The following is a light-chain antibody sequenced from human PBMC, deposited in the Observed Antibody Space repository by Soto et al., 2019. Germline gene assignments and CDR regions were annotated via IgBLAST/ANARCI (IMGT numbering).Light chain of an antibody. CDR3: HQSYITPPA. CDR1: QNIDIY. Sequence: DVQMTQSPSSLSASVGDRVTITCRASQNIDIYLNWYQQKPGRPPTLLIYTTSRRQSGVPTRFSGSGSGTDFTLTISNLQPEDFATYSCHQSYITPPAFGQGTKVGIK. CDR2: TTS. V-gene: IGKV1-39*01. J-gene: IGKJ2*01.